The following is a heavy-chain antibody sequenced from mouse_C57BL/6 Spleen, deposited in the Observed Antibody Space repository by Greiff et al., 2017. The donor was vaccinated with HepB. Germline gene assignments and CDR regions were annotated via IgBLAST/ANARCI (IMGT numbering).Heavy chain of an antibody. D-gene: IGHD1-1*01. Sequence: EVKLVESGGGLVKPGGSLKLSCAASGFTFSSYAMSWVRQTPEKRLEWVATISDGGSYTYYPDNVKGRFTISRDNAKNNLYLQMSHLKSEDTAMYYCASCYGSSYRYAMDYWGQGTSVTVSS. V-gene: IGHV5-4*03. CDR3: ASCYGSSYRYAMDY. CDR1: GFTFSSYA. CDR2: ISDGGSYT. J-gene: IGHJ4*01.